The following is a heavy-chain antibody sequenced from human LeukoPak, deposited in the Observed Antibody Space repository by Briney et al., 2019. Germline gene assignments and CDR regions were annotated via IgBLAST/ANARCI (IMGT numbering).Heavy chain of an antibody. CDR3: ARDIIVVVPAAIYNWFDP. Sequence: GGSLRLSCAASGFTFSDYYMSWIRQAPGKGLEWVSYISSSGSTIYYADSVKGRFTISRDNAKNSLYLQMNSLRAEDTAVYYCARDIIVVVPAAIYNWFDPWGQGTLVTVSS. CDR1: GFTFSDYY. D-gene: IGHD2-2*01. J-gene: IGHJ5*02. V-gene: IGHV3-11*04. CDR2: ISSSGSTI.